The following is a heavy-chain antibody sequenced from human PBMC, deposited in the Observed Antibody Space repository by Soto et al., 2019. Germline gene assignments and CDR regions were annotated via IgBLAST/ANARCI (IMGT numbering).Heavy chain of an antibody. D-gene: IGHD6-19*01. V-gene: IGHV4-4*02. Sequence: PSGTLSLTFAVSGGSIRSTNWWNWVRQPPGKGLEWIGEIDHSGSTNYNPSLKSRVTMSVDKPKNQFSLKLSSVTAADTAVYYCVRDSGNGWKDYWGQGTLVTVSS. J-gene: IGHJ4*02. CDR2: IDHSGST. CDR1: GGSIRSTNW. CDR3: VRDSGNGWKDY.